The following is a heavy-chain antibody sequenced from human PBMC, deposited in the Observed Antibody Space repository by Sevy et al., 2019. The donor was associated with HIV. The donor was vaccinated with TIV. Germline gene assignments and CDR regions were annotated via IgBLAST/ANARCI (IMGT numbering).Heavy chain of an antibody. V-gene: IGHV3-48*03. CDR3: ARDLPPSATTVAHFDH. CDR1: GFTFSSYE. CDR2: ISNSGTTI. D-gene: IGHD4-17*01. Sequence: GGSLRLSCAASGFTFSSYEMNWVRQAPGKGLEWVSYISNSGTTISYSDSVRGRFTISSDNAGNSLYLQMNSLRGEDTAVYYCARDLPPSATTVAHFDHWGQGTLVTVSS. J-gene: IGHJ4*02.